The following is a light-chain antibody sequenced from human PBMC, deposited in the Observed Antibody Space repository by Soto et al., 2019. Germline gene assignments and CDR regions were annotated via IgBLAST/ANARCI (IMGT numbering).Light chain of an antibody. CDR2: DAS. V-gene: IGKV3-11*01. CDR3: QQRSNWPPLIT. J-gene: IGKJ5*01. Sequence: IVMTQSPDILAVSPGETVTLSCRASQSLSSYLAWYQQKPGQAPRLLIYDASNRATGIPARFSGSGSGTDFTLTISSLEPEDFAVYYCQQRSNWPPLITFGQGTRLEI. CDR1: QSLSSY.